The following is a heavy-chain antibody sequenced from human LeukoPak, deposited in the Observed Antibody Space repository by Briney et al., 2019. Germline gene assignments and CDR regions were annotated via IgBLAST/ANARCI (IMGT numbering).Heavy chain of an antibody. CDR1: GFTFSRYA. J-gene: IGHJ6*02. CDR3: ARARITIFGVVIGQGMDV. CDR2: ISYDGSNK. Sequence: GGSLRLSCAASGFTFSRYAMHWVRQAPDKGLEWVAVISYDGSNKYYADSVKGRFTISRDNSKNTLYLQMNSLRAEDTAVYYCARARITIFGVVIGQGMDVWGQGTTVTVSS. V-gene: IGHV3-30-3*01. D-gene: IGHD3-3*01.